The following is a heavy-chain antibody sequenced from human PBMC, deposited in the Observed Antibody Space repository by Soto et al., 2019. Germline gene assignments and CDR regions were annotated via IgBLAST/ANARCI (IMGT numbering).Heavy chain of an antibody. Sequence: VQLLESGGGLVQPGGSLRLSCAASGFTFSTYAMSWVRQAPGKGLEWVSAIRGSGGSTDFADSVLGRFTISRDNSKNTLYLQMNSLRAEDTAIYYCGRMATIDYYFDYWGQGTLVTVSS. J-gene: IGHJ4*02. CDR2: IRGSGGST. D-gene: IGHD5-12*01. CDR1: GFTFSTYA. CDR3: GRMATIDYYFDY. V-gene: IGHV3-23*01.